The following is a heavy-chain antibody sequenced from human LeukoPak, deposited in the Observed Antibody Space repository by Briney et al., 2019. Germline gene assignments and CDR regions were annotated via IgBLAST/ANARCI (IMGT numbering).Heavy chain of an antibody. D-gene: IGHD3-22*01. Sequence: PGGSLRLSCAASGFTFSTYSMNWVRQAPGKGLEWVSSISSGSSFIYYANSVKGRFTISRDNAKNSLFLQMNSLRAEDTAVYYCARESSGYFYWGQGTLVTVSS. V-gene: IGHV3-21*01. CDR2: ISSGSSFI. CDR3: ARESSGYFY. J-gene: IGHJ4*02. CDR1: GFTFSTYS.